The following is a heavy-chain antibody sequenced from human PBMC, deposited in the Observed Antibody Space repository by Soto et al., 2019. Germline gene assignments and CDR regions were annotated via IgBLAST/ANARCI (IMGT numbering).Heavy chain of an antibody. CDR2: IYYSGST. CDR3: ARGRMITFGGVTPSPHYYYYEMDV. Sequence: QVQLQESGPGLVKPSETLSLTCTVSGGSISSYYWSWIRQPPGKGLEWIGYIYYSGSTNYNPSLMSRVTISVDTSKIQCSLKVSSVAAADKAVYYCARGRMITFGGVTPSPHYYYYEMDVCGKGTTVTVSS. J-gene: IGHJ6*04. CDR1: GGSISSYY. V-gene: IGHV4-59*01. D-gene: IGHD3-16*01.